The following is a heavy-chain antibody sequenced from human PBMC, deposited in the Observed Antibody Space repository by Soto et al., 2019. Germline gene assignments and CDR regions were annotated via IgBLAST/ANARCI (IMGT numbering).Heavy chain of an antibody. J-gene: IGHJ4*02. Sequence: ASVKVSFQASLYTFRSYGISWVRQAPGQGLEWVGWINAYNGDTHYAPKFQDRITLTTETSTDTAYMELRSLRLDDTAVYYCERDWSRHYDNSGLICFYWGQGSLVTVSS. V-gene: IGHV1-18*04. D-gene: IGHD3-22*01. CDR2: INAYNGDT. CDR1: LYTFRSYG. CDR3: ERDWSRHYDNSGLICFY.